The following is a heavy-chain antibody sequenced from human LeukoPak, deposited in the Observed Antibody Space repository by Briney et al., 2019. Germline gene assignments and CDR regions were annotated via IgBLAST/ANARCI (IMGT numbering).Heavy chain of an antibody. V-gene: IGHV3-23*01. CDR3: AKAPRDGYNPLDY. J-gene: IGHJ4*02. Sequence: QPGMSLRLSCAASGFNFGAYAMSWVRQSPGKGLEWVSAINGIGGYTYSADSVKGRFTISRDNSKSTLFLQMNSLRAEDSAVYYCAKAPRDGYNPLDYWGQGTLVTVSS. CDR1: GFNFGAYA. CDR2: INGIGGYT. D-gene: IGHD5-24*01.